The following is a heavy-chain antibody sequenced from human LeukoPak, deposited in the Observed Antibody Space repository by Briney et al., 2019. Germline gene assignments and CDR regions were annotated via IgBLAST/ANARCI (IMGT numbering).Heavy chain of an antibody. CDR1: FRFFRFC. D-gene: IGHD2-2*01. J-gene: IGHJ4*02. CDR3: ARVRYCSSTSCSLRYFDY. CDR2: IHCRGVTT. Sequence: GGAPRLLWFSLGFRFFRFCIGWVPQGPGGGVEGGSGIHCRGVTTYYADSVKGQFTISRDNAKNMLYLQMNSLRADDTAVYYCARVRYCSSTSCSLRYFDYWGQGALVTVSS. V-gene: IGHV3-23*01.